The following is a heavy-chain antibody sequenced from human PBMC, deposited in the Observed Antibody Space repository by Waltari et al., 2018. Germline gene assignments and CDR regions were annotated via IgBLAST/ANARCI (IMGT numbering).Heavy chain of an antibody. J-gene: IGHJ4*02. CDR1: GFTFSGYG. D-gene: IGHD3-10*01. CDR2: ISAYSGNT. Sequence: QVQLMQSGPEVKKHGASVKVSCKASGFTFSGYGILWVRQAPGQGPEWMGWISAYSGNTNLAQNFQGRVTMTTDTSTGTAYMELRGLRSDDTAVYYCARPINYSGSYYRYFDYWGQGTLVIVSS. CDR3: ARPINYSGSYYRYFDY. V-gene: IGHV1-18*01.